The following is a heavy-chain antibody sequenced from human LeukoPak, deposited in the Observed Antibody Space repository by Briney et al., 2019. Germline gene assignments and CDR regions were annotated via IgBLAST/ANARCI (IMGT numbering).Heavy chain of an antibody. D-gene: IGHD3-22*01. CDR3: ASLNLPDSSGYYDD. V-gene: IGHV1-2*02. J-gene: IGHJ4*02. CDR1: GYTFTGHY. Sequence: GASVKVSCKASGYTFTGHYMHWVRQAPGQGLEWMGWISPNSGGTNYAQKFQGRVTMTRDTSISTDYMELSRLRSDDSAVYYCASLNLPDSSGYYDDWGQGTLVTVSS. CDR2: ISPNSGGT.